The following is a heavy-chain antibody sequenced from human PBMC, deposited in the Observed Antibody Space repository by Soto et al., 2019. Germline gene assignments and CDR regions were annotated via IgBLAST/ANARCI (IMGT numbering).Heavy chain of an antibody. CDR3: ARLPYSYSGYDETYFDY. Sequence: PSETLSLTCSVSGDSVSSGDYYWSWIRQPPGKGLEWIGHVYFSGGTNYIPSLKSRLTMSVDTAKSQFSLKLNSVAAADTAVYYCARLPYSYSGYDETYFDYWGQGTLVTVSS. D-gene: IGHD5-12*01. CDR1: GDSVSSGDYY. J-gene: IGHJ4*02. CDR2: VYFSGGT. V-gene: IGHV4-61*08.